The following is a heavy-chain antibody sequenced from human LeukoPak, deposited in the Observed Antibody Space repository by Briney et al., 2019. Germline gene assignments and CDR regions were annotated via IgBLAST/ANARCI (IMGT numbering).Heavy chain of an antibody. CDR2: ISATGGST. CDR1: GFTFSSYA. J-gene: IGHJ5*02. V-gene: IGHV3-23*01. CDR3: AKGTVPAAIWSWFDP. Sequence: GGSLRLSCAASGFTFSSYAMSWVRQAPGKGLEWVSSISATGGSTYYADSVKGRFTISRDNSKNTLYLQMNSLRAEDTAVYYCAKGTVPAAIWSWFDPWGQGTLVTVSS. D-gene: IGHD2-2*01.